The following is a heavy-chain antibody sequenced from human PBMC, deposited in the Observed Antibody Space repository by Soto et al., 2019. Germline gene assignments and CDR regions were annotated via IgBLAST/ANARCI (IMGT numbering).Heavy chain of an antibody. CDR2: ISSSSSYI. CDR1: GFTFSSYS. Sequence: EVQLVESGGGLVKPGGSLRLSCAASGFTFSSYSMNWVRQAPGKGLEWVSSISSSSSYIYYADSVKGRFTISRDNAKNSLDLQMNSLRAEDTAVYYCARNTYYYDSSGLYGMDVWGQGTTVTVSS. CDR3: ARNTYYYDSSGLYGMDV. D-gene: IGHD3-22*01. J-gene: IGHJ6*02. V-gene: IGHV3-21*01.